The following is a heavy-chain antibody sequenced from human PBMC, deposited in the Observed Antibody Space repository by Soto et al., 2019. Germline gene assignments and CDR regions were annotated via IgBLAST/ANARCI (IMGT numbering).Heavy chain of an antibody. CDR3: ARGRSIFGVATAAFDI. Sequence: SETLSLTCTVSGGSISSGGYYWSWIRQHPGKGLEWIGYIYYSGSTYYNPSLKSRVTISVDTSKNQFSLKLSSVTAADTAVYYCARGRSIFGVATAAFDISGQGTMVTVSS. J-gene: IGHJ3*02. D-gene: IGHD3-3*01. CDR2: IYYSGST. CDR1: GGSISSGGYY. V-gene: IGHV4-31*03.